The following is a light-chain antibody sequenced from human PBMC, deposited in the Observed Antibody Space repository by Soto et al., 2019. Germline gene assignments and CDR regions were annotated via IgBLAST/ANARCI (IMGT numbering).Light chain of an antibody. CDR1: QGISGW. V-gene: IGKV1-12*01. CDR3: QQVDSFPLS. J-gene: IGKJ4*01. CDR2: AAS. Sequence: IQVPQSPSSVSASIGDRVTITCLARQGISGWLAWYQQKPGKAPKLLIYAASSLQSEVPSRFSGSGSGTEFTLTITSLQPEDFATYYCQQVDSFPLSFGGGTKVEIK.